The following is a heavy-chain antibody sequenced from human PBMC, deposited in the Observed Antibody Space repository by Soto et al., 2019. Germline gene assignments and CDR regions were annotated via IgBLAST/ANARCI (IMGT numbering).Heavy chain of an antibody. Sequence: SETLSLTCAVYGGSFSGYYWSWIRQPPGKGLEWIGEINHSGSTNYNPSLKSRVTISVDTSKNQFSLKLSSVTAADTAVYYCARGPVYGDYDYWGQGTLVTVS. CDR2: INHSGST. CDR3: ARGPVYGDYDY. D-gene: IGHD4-17*01. CDR1: GGSFSGYY. J-gene: IGHJ4*02. V-gene: IGHV4-34*01.